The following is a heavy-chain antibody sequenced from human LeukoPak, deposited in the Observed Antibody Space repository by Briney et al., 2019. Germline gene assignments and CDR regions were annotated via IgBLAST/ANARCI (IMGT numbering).Heavy chain of an antibody. D-gene: IGHD2-2*01. CDR1: GFTFSSYA. CDR2: ISYDGSNK. Sequence: PGRSLRLSCAASGFTFSSYAMHWVRQAPGKGLEWVAVISYDGSNKYYADSVKGRFTISRDNSKNTLYLQMNSLRAEGTAVYYCARDGYCSSTSCGGVYYYYGMDVWGKGTTVTVSS. J-gene: IGHJ6*04. V-gene: IGHV3-30*04. CDR3: ARDGYCSSTSCGGVYYYYGMDV.